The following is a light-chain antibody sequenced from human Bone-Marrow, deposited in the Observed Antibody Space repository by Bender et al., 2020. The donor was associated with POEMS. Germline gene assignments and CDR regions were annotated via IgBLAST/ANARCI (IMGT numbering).Light chain of an antibody. CDR3: SAFSTGRTYV. Sequence: QSALTQPASVSGSPGQSITISCTGTISDVGSYNLVSWYRQYPGSAPLLMVYEVTKRPSRVSDRFSGSKSGDTASLTISGLQAEDEADYYCSAFSTGRTYVFGTGTEVTVL. CDR1: ISDVGSYNL. V-gene: IGLV2-14*02. J-gene: IGLJ1*01. CDR2: EVT.